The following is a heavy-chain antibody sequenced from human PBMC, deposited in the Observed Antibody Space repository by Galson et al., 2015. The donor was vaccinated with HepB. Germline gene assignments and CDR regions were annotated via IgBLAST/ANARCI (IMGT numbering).Heavy chain of an antibody. CDR1: GYTFNSYG. Sequence: SVKVSCKASGYTFNSYGIRWVRQAPGQGLEWMGWVSAYNGDTESAQTFQDRVIMTTDTSTTTAYLELRSLTSDDTAVYYCTKDRPFLSVAPTLYYFDHWGQGTLVTVSS. CDR3: TKDRPFLSVAPTLYYFDH. CDR2: VSAYNGDT. V-gene: IGHV1-18*01. J-gene: IGHJ4*02. D-gene: IGHD5-12*01.